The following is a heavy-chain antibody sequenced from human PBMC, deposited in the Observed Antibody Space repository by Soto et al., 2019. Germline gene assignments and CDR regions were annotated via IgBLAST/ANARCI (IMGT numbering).Heavy chain of an antibody. CDR3: ARDYDSSGYYSYYYGMDV. D-gene: IGHD3-22*01. CDR1: GYSISSGYY. CDR2: IYHSGST. Sequence: SETLSLTCAVSGYSISSGYYWGWIRQPPGKGLEWIGSIYHSGSTYYNPSLKSRVTISVDTSKNQFSLKLSSVTAAGTAVYYCARDYDSSGYYSYYYGMDVWGQGT. J-gene: IGHJ6*02. V-gene: IGHV4-38-2*02.